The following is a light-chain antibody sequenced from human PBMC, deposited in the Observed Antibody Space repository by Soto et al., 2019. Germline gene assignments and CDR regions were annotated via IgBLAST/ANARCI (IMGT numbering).Light chain of an antibody. Sequence: DTQMTQSPSTLSASVGDRVTITCRASQSISDWLAWYQQKPGKAPKLLIYKAPRLQSGVPSRFSGSGSGTEFTLTISGLQAEDFATYYCQHYNDYPWTFGQGTKVDIK. J-gene: IGKJ1*01. CDR2: KAP. CDR1: QSISDW. CDR3: QHYNDYPWT. V-gene: IGKV1-5*03.